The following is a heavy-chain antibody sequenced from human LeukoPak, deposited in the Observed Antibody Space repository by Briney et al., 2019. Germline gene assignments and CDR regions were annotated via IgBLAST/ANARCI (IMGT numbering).Heavy chain of an antibody. V-gene: IGHV3-30*02. D-gene: IGHD3-22*01. CDR2: IRYDGNNK. CDR3: ARDMSPRYYDSSGFSFDY. Sequence: AGGSLRLSCAASGFTFSDYSMHWVRQAPGKGLNWVAFIRYDGNNKYYADSVKGRFTISRDNSKNMLYLEMNSLSTEDTAVYYCARDMSPRYYDSSGFSFDYWGQGTLVTVSS. CDR1: GFTFSDYS. J-gene: IGHJ4*02.